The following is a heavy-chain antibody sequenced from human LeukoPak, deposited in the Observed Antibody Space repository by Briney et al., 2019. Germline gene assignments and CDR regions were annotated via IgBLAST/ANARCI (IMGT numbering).Heavy chain of an antibody. CDR3: ARLSYYDILTGYYSGISDY. CDR2: IYPGDSDT. D-gene: IGHD3-9*01. CDR1: GYSFTSYW. V-gene: IGHV5-51*01. J-gene: IGHJ4*02. Sequence: GESLKISCKGSGYSFTSYWIGWVRQMPGEGLEWMGIIYPGDSDTRYSPSFQGQVTISADKSISTAYLQWSSLKASDTAMYYCARLSYYDILTGYYSGISDYWGQGTLVTVSS.